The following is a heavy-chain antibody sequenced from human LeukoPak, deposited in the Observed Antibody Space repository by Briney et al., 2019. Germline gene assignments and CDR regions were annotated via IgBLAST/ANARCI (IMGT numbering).Heavy chain of an antibody. Sequence: SGTLSLTCAVSGGSISSSNWWSWVRQPPGKGLEWIGEIYHSGSTNYNPSLKSRVTRSVDKSNNQFSLKLSSVTAADTAVYYCARDEYGSGSYPNWFDPWGEGTLVTVSS. CDR1: GGSISSSNW. D-gene: IGHD3-10*01. CDR3: ARDEYGSGSYPNWFDP. V-gene: IGHV4-4*02. J-gene: IGHJ5*02. CDR2: IYHSGST.